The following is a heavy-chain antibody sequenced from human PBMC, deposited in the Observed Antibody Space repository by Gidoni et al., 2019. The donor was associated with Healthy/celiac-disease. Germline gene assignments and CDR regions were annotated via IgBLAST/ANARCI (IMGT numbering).Heavy chain of an antibody. V-gene: IGHV4-39*01. J-gene: IGHJ4*02. CDR1: GGSISSSSYY. Sequence: QLQLQESGPGLVKPSETLSLTCTVSGGSISSSSYYWGWIRQPPGKGLEWIGGIYYSGSTYYNRSRKSRVIISGDTSKNQSSLKLSSVTAADTAVYYCAGHFPYPFVGVVVVAATGSFDYWGQGTLVTVSS. CDR2: IYYSGST. CDR3: AGHFPYPFVGVVVVAATGSFDY. D-gene: IGHD2-15*01.